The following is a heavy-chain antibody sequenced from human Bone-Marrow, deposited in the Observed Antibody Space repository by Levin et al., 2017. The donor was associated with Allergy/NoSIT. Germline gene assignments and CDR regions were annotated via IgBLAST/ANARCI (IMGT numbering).Heavy chain of an antibody. V-gene: IGHV4-39*01. Sequence: SETLSLTCIVSGGSVSNTDYYWAWIRQPPGKGLEWIASVYYRGITYFNSSLSSRVTISADTSKNVLSLRLTSVSAADTAVYFCASLGYGEHKSDFWGQGTRVTVSS. D-gene: IGHD4-17*01. CDR3: ASLGYGEHKSDF. CDR2: VYYRGIT. J-gene: IGHJ4*02. CDR1: GGSVSNTDYY.